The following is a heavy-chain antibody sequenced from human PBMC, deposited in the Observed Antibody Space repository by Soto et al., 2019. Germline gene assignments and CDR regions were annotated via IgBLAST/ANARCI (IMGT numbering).Heavy chain of an antibody. D-gene: IGHD6-13*01. CDR3: ARDGPDGSSWYRTDYYYGMDV. CDR2: VFYSGST. CDR1: GDSINTVTYS. J-gene: IGHJ6*02. Sequence: PSETLSLTCTVSGDSINTVTYSWGWIRQPPGKGLEDIGTVFYSGSTNYNPSLKSRVTISVDTSKNQFSLKLSSVTAADTAVYYCARDGPDGSSWYRTDYYYGMDVWGQGTTVTVSS. V-gene: IGHV4-39*07.